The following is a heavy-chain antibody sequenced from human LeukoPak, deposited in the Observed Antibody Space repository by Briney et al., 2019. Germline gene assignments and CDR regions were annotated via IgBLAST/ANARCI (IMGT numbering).Heavy chain of an antibody. CDR1: GFTFSTYS. CDR3: ARRLNYGDYGSEY. J-gene: IGHJ4*02. Sequence: PGGSLRLSCAASGFTFSTYSMNWVRQAPGKGLEWVSTISGSSRYIYYADSVKGRFTISRDNAKNSLYLQMNSLRAEDTAVYYCARRLNYGDYGSEYWGQGTRVTVSS. D-gene: IGHD4-17*01. V-gene: IGHV3-21*01. CDR2: ISGSSRYI.